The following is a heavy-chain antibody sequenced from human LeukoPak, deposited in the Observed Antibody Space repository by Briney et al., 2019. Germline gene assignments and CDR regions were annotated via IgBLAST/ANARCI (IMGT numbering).Heavy chain of an antibody. CDR2: VYYSGTT. D-gene: IGHD6-19*01. Sequence: SETLSLTCTVSGGSISSGSYYWGWIRQPPGKALEWIGSVYYSGTTSYNPSLKSRVTIDMSKNHFSLRLRSVTAADTAMYYCARGTLYRGWSYYLDFWGQGSQVTVSS. J-gene: IGHJ4*02. V-gene: IGHV4-39*07. CDR1: GGSISSGSYY. CDR3: ARGTLYRGWSYYLDF.